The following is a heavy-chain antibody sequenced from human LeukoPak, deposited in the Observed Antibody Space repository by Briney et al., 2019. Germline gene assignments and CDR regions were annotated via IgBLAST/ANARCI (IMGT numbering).Heavy chain of an antibody. D-gene: IGHD4-23*01. J-gene: IGHJ4*02. CDR1: GGSISNYY. Sequence: PSETLSLTCTVSGGSISNYYWNWIRQPPGKGLEWIGYIYNSGNTNYNPSLKSRVTISLDTSRNQISLKVSSVTAADTAVYYCASDYGGKFDYWGQGTLVTVSS. CDR2: IYNSGNT. V-gene: IGHV4-59*12. CDR3: ASDYGGKFDY.